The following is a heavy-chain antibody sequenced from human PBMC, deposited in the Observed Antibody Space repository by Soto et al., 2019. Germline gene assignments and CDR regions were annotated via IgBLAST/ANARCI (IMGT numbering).Heavy chain of an antibody. J-gene: IGHJ4*02. V-gene: IGHV4-34*01. CDR3: ARDVSDYDFCNLSFDY. CDR1: GGSFSGYY. Sequence: XXTLSLPCAVYGGSFSGYYWRWIRQPPGKGLEWIGEINHSGSTNYNPSLKSRVTISVDTSKNQFSLKLSSVTAADTAVYYCARDVSDYDFCNLSFDYWGQGTLVTVSS. CDR2: INHSGST. D-gene: IGHD3-3*01.